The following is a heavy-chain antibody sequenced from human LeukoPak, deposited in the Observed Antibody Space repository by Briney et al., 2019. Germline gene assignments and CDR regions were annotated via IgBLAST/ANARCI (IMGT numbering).Heavy chain of an antibody. CDR1: GFTFSSYA. CDR2: ITYDGSNK. Sequence: GGSLRLSCAASGFTFSSYAMHWVRQAPGKGLEWVAVITYDGSNKYYADSVKGRFTISRDNSKNTLYLQMNSLRAEDTAVYYCARDHGYISGSYHRFDYWGQGTLVTVSS. V-gene: IGHV3-30-3*01. CDR3: ARDHGYISGSYHRFDY. J-gene: IGHJ4*02. D-gene: IGHD1-26*01.